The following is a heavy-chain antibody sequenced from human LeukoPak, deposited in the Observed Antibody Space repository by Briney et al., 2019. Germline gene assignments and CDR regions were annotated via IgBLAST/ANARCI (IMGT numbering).Heavy chain of an antibody. J-gene: IGHJ4*02. CDR1: GFSIRGYW. D-gene: IGHD5-12*01. Sequence: QTGGSLRLSCAASGFSIRGYWMHWVRHAPGKGLMWVSRIKSDGSWTNYADSVRGRFTISRDNAKNTLFLQMVGLRAEDTAIYYCVRDGDAYDFDLWGQGILVTVSA. V-gene: IGHV3-74*01. CDR2: IKSDGSWT. CDR3: VRDGDAYDFDL.